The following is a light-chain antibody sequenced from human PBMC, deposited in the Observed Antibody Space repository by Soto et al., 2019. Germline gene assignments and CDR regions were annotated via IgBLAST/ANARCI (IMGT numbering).Light chain of an antibody. CDR1: SSDIGGYNY. V-gene: IGLV2-14*03. Sequence: QSALTQPASVSGSPGQSITISCTGTSSDIGGYNYVSWYQQYPGKAPKLVIYDGNKRPSGVPDRFSGSNSGNTASLTISGLQAEDEADYYCCSYVTTPEIFGTGTKLTVL. CDR3: CSYVTTPEI. J-gene: IGLJ1*01. CDR2: DGN.